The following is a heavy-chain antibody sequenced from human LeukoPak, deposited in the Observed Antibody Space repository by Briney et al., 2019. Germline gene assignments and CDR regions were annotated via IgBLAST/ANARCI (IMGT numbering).Heavy chain of an antibody. CDR1: GGSFSGYY. CDR3: ARVRLIPIVVVPAATFDY. Sequence: SETLSLTCAVYGGSFSGYYWSWIRQPPGKGLEWIGEINHSGSTNYNPSLKSRVTISVDTSKNQFSLKLSSVTAADTAVYYCARVRLIPIVVVPAATFDYWGQGTLVTVSS. CDR2: INHSGST. D-gene: IGHD2-2*01. V-gene: IGHV4-34*01. J-gene: IGHJ4*02.